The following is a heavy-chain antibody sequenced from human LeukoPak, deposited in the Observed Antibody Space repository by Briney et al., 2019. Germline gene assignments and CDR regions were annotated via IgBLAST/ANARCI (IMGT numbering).Heavy chain of an antibody. CDR3: ARHGGDIDY. J-gene: IGHJ4*02. Sequence: RPSETLSLTCTVSGGSISSSSYYWGWIRQPPGKGLEWIGSIYYSGSTYYNPSLKSRVTISVDTSKIQFSLKLISVTAADTAVYYCARHGGDIDYWGQGTLVTVSS. CDR2: IYYSGST. D-gene: IGHD3-10*01. V-gene: IGHV4-39*01. CDR1: GGSISSSSYY.